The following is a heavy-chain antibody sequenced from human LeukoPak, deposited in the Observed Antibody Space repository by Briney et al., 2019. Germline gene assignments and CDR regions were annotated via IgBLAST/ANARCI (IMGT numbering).Heavy chain of an antibody. V-gene: IGHV3-7*04. CDR1: GFTFSSYW. J-gene: IGHJ4*02. CDR3: ARANRYSSSWYWSDY. D-gene: IGHD6-13*01. Sequence: GGSLRLSCAASGFTFSSYWMSWVRQAPGKGLEWVANIKQDGSEKYYVDSVKGRFTISRDNAKNSLYLQMNSLRAEDTAVYYCARANRYSSSWYWSDYWGQGTLVTVSS. CDR2: IKQDGSEK.